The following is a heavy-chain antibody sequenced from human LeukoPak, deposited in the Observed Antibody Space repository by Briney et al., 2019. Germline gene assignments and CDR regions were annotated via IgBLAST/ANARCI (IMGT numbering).Heavy chain of an antibody. D-gene: IGHD6-19*01. Sequence: SETLSLTCTVSGGSISSSSYYWGWIRQPPGKGLEWIGSIYYSGSTYYNPSLKSRVTISVDTSKNQFSLKLSSVTAADTAVYYCARVKRIAVAGTGTIFDYWGQGTLVTVSS. J-gene: IGHJ4*02. V-gene: IGHV4-39*07. CDR2: IYYSGST. CDR1: GGSISSSSYY. CDR3: ARVKRIAVAGTGTIFDY.